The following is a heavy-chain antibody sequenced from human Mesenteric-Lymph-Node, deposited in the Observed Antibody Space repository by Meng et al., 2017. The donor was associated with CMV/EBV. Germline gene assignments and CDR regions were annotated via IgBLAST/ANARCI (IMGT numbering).Heavy chain of an antibody. CDR3: AKDRTGGYSYGHVFDY. Sequence: SVFTFSSYAISWVRQAPGKGLEWVSVISGSGNSIYYADSVKGRFTISRDNSKNTLYLQMNSLRAEDTAIYYCAKDRTGGYSYGHVFDYWGQGTLVTVSS. J-gene: IGHJ4*02. D-gene: IGHD5-18*01. CDR2: ISGSGNSI. CDR1: VFTFSSYA. V-gene: IGHV3-23*01.